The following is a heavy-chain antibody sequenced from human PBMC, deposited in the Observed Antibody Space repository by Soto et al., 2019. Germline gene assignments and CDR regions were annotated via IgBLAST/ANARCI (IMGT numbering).Heavy chain of an antibody. D-gene: IGHD1-26*01. CDR3: AHRPPGSSPWDY. Sequence: QITLKESGPTLVKPTQTLTLTCTFSGFSLSSSGVGVGWIRQPPGKALEWLALIYWDDDKGFSPSLKSRLTVTKDTSKKQVVLTMTNMDPVDTATYYCAHRPPGSSPWDYWGQGTLVTVSS. J-gene: IGHJ4*02. CDR2: IYWDDDK. V-gene: IGHV2-5*02. CDR1: GFSLSSSGVG.